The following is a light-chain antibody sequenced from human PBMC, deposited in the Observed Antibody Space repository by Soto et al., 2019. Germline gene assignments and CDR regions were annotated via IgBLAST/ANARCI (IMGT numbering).Light chain of an antibody. CDR3: QHYGTSPRYT. CDR1: QTINNNY. J-gene: IGKJ2*01. CDR2: GAS. Sequence: EIVLTQSPGTLSLSPGEIATLSCRASQTINNNYLAWYQQKFGQAPRLLIYGASSRATGIPDRFSGSGSGTDFTLTINRLEPEDFAVYYCQHYGTSPRYTFGQGTKLEIK. V-gene: IGKV3-20*01.